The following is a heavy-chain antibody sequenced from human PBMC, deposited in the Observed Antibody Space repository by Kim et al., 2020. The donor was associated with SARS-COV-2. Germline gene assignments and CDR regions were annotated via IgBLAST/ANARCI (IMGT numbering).Heavy chain of an antibody. CDR1: GGTFSSYA. V-gene: IGHV1-69*13. Sequence: SVKVSCKASGGTFSSYAISWVRQAPGQGLEWMGGIIPIFGTANYAQKFQGRVTITADESTSTAYMELSSLRSEDTAVYYCARVGGFWSGYYEYAFDIWGQGTMVTVSS. D-gene: IGHD3-3*01. CDR2: IIPIFGTA. CDR3: ARVGGFWSGYYEYAFDI. J-gene: IGHJ3*02.